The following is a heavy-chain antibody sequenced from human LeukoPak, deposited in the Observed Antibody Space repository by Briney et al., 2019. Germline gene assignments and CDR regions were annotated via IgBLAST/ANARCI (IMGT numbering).Heavy chain of an antibody. CDR2: IGSSSRTI. D-gene: IGHD3-3*01. J-gene: IGHJ3*02. V-gene: IGHV3-11*04. Sequence: GGSLRLSCAASGFTFSDYYMSWIRQAPGKGLGWVSYIGSSSRTIYYADSVKGRFTISRDNAKNSLYLQMNSLRAEDTAVYYCARVTYQNDFWSGYFGFDIWGQGTMVTVSS. CDR1: GFTFSDYY. CDR3: ARVTYQNDFWSGYFGFDI.